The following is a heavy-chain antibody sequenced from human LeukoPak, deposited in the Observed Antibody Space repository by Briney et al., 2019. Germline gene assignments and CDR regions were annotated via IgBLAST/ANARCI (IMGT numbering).Heavy chain of an antibody. Sequence: GASVKVSCKASGYTFASYDINWVRQATGQGLEWMGWMNPNSGNTGYAQKFQGRVTMTRNTSIGTAYMELSSLRSDDTAVYYCAKSSRGGGLLSLDYWGQGTLVTVSS. D-gene: IGHD2-15*01. CDR1: GYTFASYD. V-gene: IGHV1-8*01. CDR3: AKSSRGGGLLSLDY. J-gene: IGHJ4*02. CDR2: MNPNSGNT.